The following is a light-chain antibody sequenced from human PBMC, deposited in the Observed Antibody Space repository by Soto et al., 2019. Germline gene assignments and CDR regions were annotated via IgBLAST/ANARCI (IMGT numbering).Light chain of an antibody. CDR2: DVT. J-gene: IGLJ1*01. CDR3: SSYTSSSTYV. V-gene: IGLV2-14*01. Sequence: QSVLTQPPSASGSPGQSVTISCTGTSSDVGGYNYVYWHQQHPGKAPKLMIYDVTNRPSGVSDRFSGSKSGNTASLTISGLQAEDEADYYCSSYTSSSTYVFGAGTKVTVL. CDR1: SSDVGGYNY.